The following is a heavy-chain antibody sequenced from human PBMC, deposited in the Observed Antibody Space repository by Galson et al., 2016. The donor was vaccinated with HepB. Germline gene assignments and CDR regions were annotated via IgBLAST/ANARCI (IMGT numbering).Heavy chain of an antibody. CDR1: WDSVSNNNAA. J-gene: IGHJ4*02. D-gene: IGHD2/OR15-2a*01. CDR2: TYYRSKWFN. CDR3: ARQYGRVFEY. Sequence: CAISWDSVSNNNAAWHWIRQSPSRGLEWLGKTYYRSKWFNDYAGSVTSQISINPDTSQNQFSLQLNSVTPEDTAVYYCARQYGRVFEYWGQGTLVTVSS. V-gene: IGHV6-1*01.